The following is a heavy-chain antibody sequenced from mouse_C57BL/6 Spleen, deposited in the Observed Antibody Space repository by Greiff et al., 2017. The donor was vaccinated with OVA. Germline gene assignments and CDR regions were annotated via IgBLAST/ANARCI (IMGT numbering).Heavy chain of an antibody. V-gene: IGHV1-18*01. CDR1: GYTFTDYN. CDR2: INPNNGGT. Sequence: VQLQQSGPELVKPGASVKIPCKASGYTFTDYNMDWVKQSHGKSLEWIGDINPNNGGTIYNQKFKGKATLTVDKSSSTAYMELRSLTSEDTAVYYCARRGAETPWFAYWGQGTLVTVSA. J-gene: IGHJ3*01. CDR3: ARRGAETPWFAY. D-gene: IGHD3-3*01.